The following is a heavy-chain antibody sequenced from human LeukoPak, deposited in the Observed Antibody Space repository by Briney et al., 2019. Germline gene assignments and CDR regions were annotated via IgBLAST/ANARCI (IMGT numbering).Heavy chain of an antibody. Sequence: GGSLRLSCAASGFTFDDYGMSWVRQAPGKGLEWVSGINWDGASTAYADSVKGRFTISRDNSKNTLYLQMNSLRAEDTAVYYCARDSCTYYYGSGSYGGSVDYWGQGTLVTVSS. V-gene: IGHV3-20*04. CDR3: ARDSCTYYYGSGSYGGSVDY. J-gene: IGHJ4*02. CDR1: GFTFDDYG. CDR2: INWDGAST. D-gene: IGHD3-10*01.